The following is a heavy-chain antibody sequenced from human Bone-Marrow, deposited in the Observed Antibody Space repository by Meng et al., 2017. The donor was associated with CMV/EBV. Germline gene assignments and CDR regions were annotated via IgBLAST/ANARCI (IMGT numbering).Heavy chain of an antibody. V-gene: IGHV4-34*01. D-gene: IGHD3-3*01. CDR2: INHSGST. CDR3: ERQAPYYDFWSGYYQSTKYYYYGMDV. J-gene: IGHJ6*02. Sequence: SETLSLTCAVYGGSFSGYYWSWIRQPPGKGLEWIGEINHSGSTNYNPSLKSRVTISVDTSKNQFSLKLSSVTAADTAVYYCERQAPYYDFWSGYYQSTKYYYYGMDVWGQGTTVTVSS. CDR1: GGSFSGYY.